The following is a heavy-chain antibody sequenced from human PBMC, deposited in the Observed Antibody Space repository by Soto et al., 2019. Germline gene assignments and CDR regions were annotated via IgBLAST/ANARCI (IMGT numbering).Heavy chain of an antibody. V-gene: IGHV3-7*01. CDR2: IKQDGSEK. CDR1: GFTFSSYW. CDR3: ARDRIVVVPAALLVKSYYYYYYMDV. J-gene: IGHJ6*03. Sequence: GGSLRLSCAASGFTFSSYWMSWVRQAPGKGLEWVANIKQDGSEKYYVDSVKGRFAISRDNAKNSLYLQMNSLRAEDTAVYYCARDRIVVVPAALLVKSYYYYYYMDVWGKGTTVTVSS. D-gene: IGHD2-2*01.